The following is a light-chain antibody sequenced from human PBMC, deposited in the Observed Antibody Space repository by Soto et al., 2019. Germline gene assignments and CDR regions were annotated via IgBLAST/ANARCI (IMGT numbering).Light chain of an antibody. Sequence: QSALTQPASVSGSPGQSITISCTGTSSDVGGYNYVSWYQQHPGKAPKLMIYEVSNRPSGVSNRFSGSKSGNTASLTISELQAEDEADYYCSSYTSSSIYVFGTGTKLTVL. CDR2: EVS. CDR3: SSYTSSSIYV. CDR1: SSDVGGYNY. V-gene: IGLV2-14*01. J-gene: IGLJ1*01.